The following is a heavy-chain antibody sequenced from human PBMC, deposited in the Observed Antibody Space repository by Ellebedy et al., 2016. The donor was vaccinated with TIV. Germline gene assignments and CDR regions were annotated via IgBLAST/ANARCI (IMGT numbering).Heavy chain of an antibody. CDR1: GFTFTKAW. Sequence: PGGSLRLSCVVSGFTFTKAWMNWVRQAPGKGLEWVGRIKSKTEGGTIDYAAPVKGRLSISRDESKSTLYLQMNRLKIDDTAVYDCTTDWEIIVVVNDPNAYWGQGTLVTVSS. CDR3: TTDWEIIVVVNDPNAY. V-gene: IGHV3-15*07. J-gene: IGHJ4*02. CDR2: IKSKTEGGTI. D-gene: IGHD3-22*01.